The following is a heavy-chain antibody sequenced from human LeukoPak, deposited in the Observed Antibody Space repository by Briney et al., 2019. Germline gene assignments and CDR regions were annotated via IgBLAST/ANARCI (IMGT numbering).Heavy chain of an antibody. J-gene: IGHJ4*02. CDR1: GFTFSDYY. CDR2: ISGSSGYT. D-gene: IGHD4-17*01. Sequence: GGSLRLSCAASGFTFSDYYMSWIRQAPGKGLEWVSYISGSSGYTNDADSVKGRFTISRDNAKKSLYLQMNSLRAEDTAVYYCARVNLYGESALDYWGQGTLVTVSS. V-gene: IGHV3-11*06. CDR3: ARVNLYGESALDY.